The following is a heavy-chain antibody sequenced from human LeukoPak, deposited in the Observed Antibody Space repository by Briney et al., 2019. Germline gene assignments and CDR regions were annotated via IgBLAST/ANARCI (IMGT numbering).Heavy chain of an antibody. Sequence: ASVKVSCKAFGYTFTSYDINWVRQVTGQGLEWMGWMNPNSGNTGYAQKFQGRVTMTRNTSISTAYMELSSLRSEDTAVYYCARELGTTVTTGGYWGQGTLVTVSS. V-gene: IGHV1-8*01. CDR3: ARELGTTVTTGGY. J-gene: IGHJ4*02. CDR2: MNPNSGNT. CDR1: GYTFTSYD. D-gene: IGHD4-17*01.